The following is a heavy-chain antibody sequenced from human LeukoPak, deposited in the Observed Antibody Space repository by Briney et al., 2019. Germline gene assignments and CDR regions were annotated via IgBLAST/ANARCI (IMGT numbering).Heavy chain of an antibody. CDR3: AKEYSEYYHDTSGYFGSFDY. Sequence: PGGSLRLSCAASGFTFSSYAMSWVRQAPGKGLEWVSGISGSGGSTYDADSVQGRFTVSRDNSKNTLYLQMNSLRPEDTAIYYCAKEYSEYYHDTSGYFGSFDYWGQGTLVTVSS. D-gene: IGHD3-22*01. CDR2: ISGSGGST. J-gene: IGHJ4*02. V-gene: IGHV3-23*01. CDR1: GFTFSSYA.